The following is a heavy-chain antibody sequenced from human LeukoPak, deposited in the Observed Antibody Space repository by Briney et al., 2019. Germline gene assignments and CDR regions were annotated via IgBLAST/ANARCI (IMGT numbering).Heavy chain of an antibody. Sequence: PGRSLRVYCAASGFTFSSYAMHWVRQAPGKGLEWVAVISYDGSNKYYADSVKGRFTISRDNSKNTLYLQMNSLRAEDTAVYYCARDRISGLVSLSYWGQGTLVTVSS. D-gene: IGHD6-13*01. V-gene: IGHV3-30-3*01. CDR1: GFTFSSYA. CDR2: ISYDGSNK. J-gene: IGHJ4*02. CDR3: ARDRISGLVSLSY.